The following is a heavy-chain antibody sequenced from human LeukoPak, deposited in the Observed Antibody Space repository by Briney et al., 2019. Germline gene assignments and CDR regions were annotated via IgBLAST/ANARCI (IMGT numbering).Heavy chain of an antibody. D-gene: IGHD3-9*01. CDR1: GFTFSSYW. J-gene: IGHJ3*02. CDR3: AREFDDILTGDTGGAFDI. CDR2: IKQDGSEK. Sequence: GGSLRLSCAASGFTFSSYWMSWVRQAPGKGLEWVANIKQDGSEKYYVDSVKGRFTISRDNAKNSLYLQMNSLRAEDTAVYYCAREFDDILTGDTGGAFDIWGQGTMVTVSS. V-gene: IGHV3-7*01.